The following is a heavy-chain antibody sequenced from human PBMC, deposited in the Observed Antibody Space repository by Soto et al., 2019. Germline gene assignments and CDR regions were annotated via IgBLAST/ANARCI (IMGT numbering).Heavy chain of an antibody. CDR1: GFTFSNYN. CDR2: ISGTSVYI. D-gene: IGHD3-10*01. V-gene: IGHV3-21*01. CDR3: AREGPIKPLYS. J-gene: IGHJ5*01. Sequence: VGSLRLSCVSSGFTFSNYNMNWVRQSPGKGLEWVSHISGTSVYIHYADSVKGRFTISRDNAKNSVYLQMDSLRVEDAAVYYCAREGPIKPLYSGGQGALVTV.